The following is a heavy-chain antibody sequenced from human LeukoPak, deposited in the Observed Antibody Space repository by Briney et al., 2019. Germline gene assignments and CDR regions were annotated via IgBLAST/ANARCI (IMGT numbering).Heavy chain of an antibody. Sequence: GGSLRLSCAASGFTFSSYAMSWVRQAPGKGLEWVSAISGSGGSTYYTDSVRGRFTISRDSSKNTLYLEMNSLRADDTAVYYCAKDRDWNYGFFDYWGQGTLVTVSS. J-gene: IGHJ4*02. CDR2: ISGSGGST. CDR3: AKDRDWNYGFFDY. D-gene: IGHD1-7*01. CDR1: GFTFSSYA. V-gene: IGHV3-23*01.